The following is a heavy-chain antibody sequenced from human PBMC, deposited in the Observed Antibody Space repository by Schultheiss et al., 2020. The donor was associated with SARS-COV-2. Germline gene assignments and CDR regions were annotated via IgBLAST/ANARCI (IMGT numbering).Heavy chain of an antibody. D-gene: IGHD5-12*01. CDR1: GFTFISYA. V-gene: IGHV3-13*04. CDR2: IGTAGDT. J-gene: IGHJ6*02. Sequence: GGSLRLSCAASGFTFISYAMHWVRQATGKGLEWVSAIGTAGDTYYQGSVKGRFTISRDNAKNSLYLQMNSLRAEDTAVYYCARTGLRFYYYGMDVWGQGTTVTVSS. CDR3: ARTGLRFYYYGMDV.